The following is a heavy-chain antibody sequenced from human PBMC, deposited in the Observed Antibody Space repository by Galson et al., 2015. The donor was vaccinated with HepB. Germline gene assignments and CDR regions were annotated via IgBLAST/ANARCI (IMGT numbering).Heavy chain of an antibody. CDR1: GYTFTSYG. CDR3: ARAGLYCSSTSCYIGGGYYYYYGMDV. CDR2: ISAYNGNT. D-gene: IGHD2-2*02. V-gene: IGHV1-18*04. J-gene: IGHJ6*02. Sequence: SCKASGYTFTSYGISWVLQAPGQGLEWMGWISAYNGNTNYAQKLPGRVTMTTDTSTITAYMELRSLRSDDTAVYYCARAGLYCSSTSCYIGGGYYYYYGMDVWGQGTTVTVSS.